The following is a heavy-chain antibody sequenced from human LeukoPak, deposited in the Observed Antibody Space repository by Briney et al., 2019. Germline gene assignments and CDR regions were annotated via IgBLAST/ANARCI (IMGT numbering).Heavy chain of an antibody. CDR1: GGTFSSYA. Sequence: SVKVSCKASGGTFSSYAISWVRQAPGQGLEWMGGIIPIFGTANYAQKFQGRVTITADESTSTAYMELSSLRSEDTAVYYCARSPYYYGSGSYSDFDYWGQGTLVTVSS. CDR2: IIPIFGTA. D-gene: IGHD3-10*01. J-gene: IGHJ4*02. CDR3: ARSPYYYGSGSYSDFDY. V-gene: IGHV1-69*13.